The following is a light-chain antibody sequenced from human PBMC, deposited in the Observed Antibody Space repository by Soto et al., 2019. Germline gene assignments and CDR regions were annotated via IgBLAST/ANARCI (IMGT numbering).Light chain of an antibody. V-gene: IGLV2-8*01. CDR3: TSYAGGNNV. J-gene: IGLJ1*01. CDR2: EVN. CDR1: SSDVGGYNY. Sequence: QSALTQPPSASGSPGQSVPISCTETSSDVGGYNYVSWYQQHPGKVPKLMVYEVNKRPSGVPDRFSGSKSGNTASLTVSGLQAEDEADYYCTSYAGGNNVFGTGTKLTVL.